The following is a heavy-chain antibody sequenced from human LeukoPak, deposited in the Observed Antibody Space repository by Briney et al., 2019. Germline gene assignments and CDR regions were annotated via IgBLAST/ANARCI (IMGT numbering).Heavy chain of an antibody. J-gene: IGHJ1*01. CDR3: AKDRCSGVTSGYQYFHH. V-gene: IGHV3-23*01. Sequence: GGSLRLSCAASGFTFSSYGMSWVRQAPGKGLEWVSAISGSGGTTYYADSVKGRFTISRDNSKNTLYLQMNSLRAEDTAVYYCAKDRCSGVTSGYQYFHHWGQGTLVTVSS. D-gene: IGHD2-2*01. CDR1: GFTFSSYG. CDR2: ISGSGGTT.